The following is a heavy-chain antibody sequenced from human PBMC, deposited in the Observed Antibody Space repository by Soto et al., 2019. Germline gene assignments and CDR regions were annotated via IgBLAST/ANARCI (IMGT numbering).Heavy chain of an antibody. CDR2: ISSTSSAI. V-gene: IGHV3-48*02. CDR3: ARDGGGNYYEIDY. CDR1: GFTFSSYS. J-gene: IGHJ4*02. Sequence: EVQLVESGGGLVQPGGSLRLSCAASGFTFSSYSINWVRQAPGKGLEWVSYISSTSSAIYYADSVKGRFTISRDNAKNSLYLQMNSLRDDDTAVYFCARDGGGNYYEIDYWGQGTLVTVSS. D-gene: IGHD1-26*01.